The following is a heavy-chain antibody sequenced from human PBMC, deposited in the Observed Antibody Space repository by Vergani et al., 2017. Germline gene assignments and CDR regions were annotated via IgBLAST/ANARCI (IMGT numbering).Heavy chain of an antibody. D-gene: IGHD2-8*02. CDR1: GFSFPGYA. V-gene: IGHV3-23*01. CDR3: ARDRGDWRYSRYFYNYYMDV. J-gene: IGHJ6*03. Sequence: EVQLLESGGGLVQPGGSLRLSCEASGFSFPGYAMSWVRQAPGKGLEWVSSVSGSSATPYYADSVKGRFIISRDNSKNTLHLQMNSLRVEDMAVYYCARDRGDWRYSRYFYNYYMDVWGKGTTVTVSS. CDR2: VSGSSATP.